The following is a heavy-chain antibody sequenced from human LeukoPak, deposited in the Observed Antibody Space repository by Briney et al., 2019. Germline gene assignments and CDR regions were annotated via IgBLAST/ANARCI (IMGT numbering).Heavy chain of an antibody. Sequence: SETLSLTCAVYGGSFSGYYWSWIRQPPGKGLEWIGEINHSGSTNYNPSLKSRVTISVDTSKNQFSLKLSSVTAADTAVYYCARGSSGPFDYWGQGTLVTVSS. CDR3: ARGSSGPFDY. CDR1: GGSFSGYY. CDR2: INHSGST. D-gene: IGHD3-22*01. V-gene: IGHV4-34*01. J-gene: IGHJ4*02.